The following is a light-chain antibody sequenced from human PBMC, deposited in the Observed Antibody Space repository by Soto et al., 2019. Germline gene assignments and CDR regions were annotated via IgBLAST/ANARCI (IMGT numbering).Light chain of an antibody. CDR3: QPYGSSLFT. Sequence: EIVLTQSPGTLSLSPGERATLSCRASQSVSSSYLAWYQQNPGQAPRLLIYGASSRATGIPDRFSGSGSGTDFTLTISRLEPEDFAVYYCQPYGSSLFTFGPGTKVDIK. J-gene: IGKJ3*01. V-gene: IGKV3-20*01. CDR2: GAS. CDR1: QSVSSSY.